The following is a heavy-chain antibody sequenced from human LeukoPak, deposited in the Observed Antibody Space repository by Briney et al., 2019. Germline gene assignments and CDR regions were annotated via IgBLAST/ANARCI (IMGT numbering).Heavy chain of an antibody. D-gene: IGHD3-3*01. CDR3: AKAGEGVLGVVMFDY. Sequence: SETLSLTCTVSGGSISSSSYYWGWIRQPPGKGLEWIGSIYYSGSTYYNPSLKSRVTIFVDTSKNQFSLKLSSVTAADTAVYYCAKAGEGVLGVVMFDYWGQGTLVTVSS. CDR2: IYYSGST. CDR1: GGSISSSSYY. J-gene: IGHJ4*02. V-gene: IGHV4-39*01.